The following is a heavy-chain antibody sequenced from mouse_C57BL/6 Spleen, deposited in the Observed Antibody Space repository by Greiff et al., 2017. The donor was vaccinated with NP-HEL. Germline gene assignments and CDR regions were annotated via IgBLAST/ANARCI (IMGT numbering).Heavy chain of an antibody. V-gene: IGHV3-6*01. D-gene: IGHD1-1*01. J-gene: IGHJ4*01. CDR3: AREMVGSTVAYAMDY. CDR1: GYSITSGYY. CDR2: ISYDGSN. Sequence: DVKLQESGPGLVKPSQSLSLTCSVTGYSITSGYYWNWIRQFPGNKLEWMGYISYDGSNNYNPSLKNRIPITRDTSKNQFFLKLNSVTTEDTATYYCAREMVGSTVAYAMDYWGQGTSVTVSS.